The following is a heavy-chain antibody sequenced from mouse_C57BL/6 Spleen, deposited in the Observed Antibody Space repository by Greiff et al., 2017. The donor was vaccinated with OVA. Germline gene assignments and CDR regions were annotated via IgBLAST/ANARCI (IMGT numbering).Heavy chain of an antibody. CDR3: ARDYGSQFAY. Sequence: QVQLQQSGAELVKPGASVKLSCKASGYTFTSYWMHWVKQRPGQGLEWIGMIHPNSGSTNYNEKFKSKATLTVDKSSSTAYMQLSSLTSEDSAVYYCARDYGSQFAYWGQGTLVTVSA. J-gene: IGHJ3*01. V-gene: IGHV1-64*01. CDR2: IHPNSGST. D-gene: IGHD1-1*01. CDR1: GYTFTSYW.